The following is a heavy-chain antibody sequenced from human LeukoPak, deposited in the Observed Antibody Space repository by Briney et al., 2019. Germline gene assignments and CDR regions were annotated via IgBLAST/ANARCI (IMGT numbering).Heavy chain of an antibody. CDR1: GFTFSSYS. CDR2: IYSGGST. V-gene: IGHV3-66*02. CDR3: ARVRLGSPTRAFDI. Sequence: GSLRLSCAASGFTFSSYSMNWVRQAPGKGLEWVSVIYSGGSTYYADSVKGRFTISRDNSKNTLYLQMNSLRAEDTAVYYCARVRLGSPTRAFDIWGQGTMVTVSS. J-gene: IGHJ3*02. D-gene: IGHD2-2*01.